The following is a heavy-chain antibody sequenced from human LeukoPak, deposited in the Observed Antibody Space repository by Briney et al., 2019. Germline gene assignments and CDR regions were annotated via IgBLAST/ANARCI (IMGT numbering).Heavy chain of an antibody. V-gene: IGHV3-13*01. CDR1: GFTFSNSD. Sequence: PGGSLRLSCAAPGFTFSNSDMHWVRQVPGKGLEWVALIQTAGDTYYPASVKGRFTISRENAKNSFYLQMNSLRAEDTAVYYCARDSRPGYGGAHDIWGPGTMVTVSS. J-gene: IGHJ3*02. D-gene: IGHD5-12*01. CDR3: ARDSRPGYGGAHDI. CDR2: IQTAGDT.